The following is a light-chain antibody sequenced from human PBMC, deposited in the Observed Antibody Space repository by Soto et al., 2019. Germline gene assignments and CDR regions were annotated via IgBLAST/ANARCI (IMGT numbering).Light chain of an antibody. CDR2: LDSDGSH. CDR1: SGHSSYA. V-gene: IGLV4-69*01. CDR3: QTWGTGSHVV. Sequence: QLVLTQSPSASASLGASVKLTCSLSSGHSSYAIAWHQQQPEKGPRYLMKLDSDGSHTKGDAIPDRFSGSSSGAARHRTICSRQADEEADYYCQTWGTGSHVVFGGGTKLTVL. J-gene: IGLJ2*01.